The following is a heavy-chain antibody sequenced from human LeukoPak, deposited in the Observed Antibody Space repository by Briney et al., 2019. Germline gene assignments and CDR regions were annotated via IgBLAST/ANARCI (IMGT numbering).Heavy chain of an antibody. CDR2: IIPIFGTA. V-gene: IGHV1-69*13. Sequence: SVKVSCKASGGTFSSYAISWVRQAPGQGLEWMGGIIPIFGTAHYAQKFQGRVTITADESTSTAYMELSSLRSEDTAVYYCARQGDYYDSSGYHAVDYWGQGTLVTVSS. CDR1: GGTFSSYA. J-gene: IGHJ4*02. D-gene: IGHD3-22*01. CDR3: ARQGDYYDSSGYHAVDY.